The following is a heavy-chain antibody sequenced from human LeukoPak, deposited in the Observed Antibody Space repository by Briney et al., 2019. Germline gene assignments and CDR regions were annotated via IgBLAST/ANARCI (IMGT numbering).Heavy chain of an antibody. D-gene: IGHD3-16*01. Sequence: GGSLRLSCAASGFTFSSYSMNWVRQAPGKGLEWVSSISSSSSYIYYADSMKGRFTISRDNAKNSLYLQMNSLRAEDTAVYYCARDVRGDAFDIWGQGTMVTVSS. CDR3: ARDVRGDAFDI. V-gene: IGHV3-21*01. J-gene: IGHJ3*02. CDR2: ISSSSSYI. CDR1: GFTFSSYS.